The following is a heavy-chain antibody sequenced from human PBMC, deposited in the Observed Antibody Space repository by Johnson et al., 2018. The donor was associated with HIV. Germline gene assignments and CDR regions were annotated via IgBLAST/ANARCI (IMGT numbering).Heavy chain of an antibody. CDR1: GFTVSSNY. J-gene: IGHJ3*02. CDR3: ARESDILTGYPKAFDI. D-gene: IGHD3-9*01. Sequence: VQLVESGGGVVRPGGSLRLSCAASGFTVSSNYMSWVRQAPGKGLEWVSVIYSGGSTYYADSVKGRFTISRDNSKNTLYLQMNSLRAEDTAVYYCARESDILTGYPKAFDIWGQGTMVTVSS. CDR2: IYSGGST. V-gene: IGHV3-53*01.